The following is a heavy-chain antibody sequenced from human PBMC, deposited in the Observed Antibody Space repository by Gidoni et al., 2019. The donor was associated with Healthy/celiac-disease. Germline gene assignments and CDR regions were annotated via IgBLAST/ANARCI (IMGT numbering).Heavy chain of an antibody. CDR1: GFTFSSYS. D-gene: IGHD2-2*01. Sequence: EVQLVESVGGLVKPGGSLRLSCAASGFTFSSYSMNWVRQAPGKGLEWVSSISSSGSTIYYADSVKGRFTISRDNAKNSLYLQMNSLRAEDTAVYYCARDQLLPYYYYYGMDVWGQGTTVTVSS. J-gene: IGHJ6*02. V-gene: IGHV3-21*01. CDR2: ISSSGSTI. CDR3: ARDQLLPYYYYYGMDV.